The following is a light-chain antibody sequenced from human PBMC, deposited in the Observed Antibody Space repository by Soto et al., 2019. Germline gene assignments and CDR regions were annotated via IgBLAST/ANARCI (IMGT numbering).Light chain of an antibody. CDR3: SSYTSSSTLYV. Sequence: QSALTQPASVSGSPGQSITVSCTGTSSDVGGYNYVSWYQQHPGKVPKIMIYDVTNRPSGVSNRFSGSKSGNTASLTISGRQAEDEADYYCSSYTSSSTLYVFGTGTKVIVL. J-gene: IGLJ1*01. CDR1: SSDVGGYNY. CDR2: DVT. V-gene: IGLV2-14*01.